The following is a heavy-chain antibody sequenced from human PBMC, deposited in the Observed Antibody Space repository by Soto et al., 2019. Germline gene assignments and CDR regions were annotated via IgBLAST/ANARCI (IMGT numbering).Heavy chain of an antibody. CDR2: IYWDDDK. CDR3: AHLVVAGITYSFDS. D-gene: IGHD2-15*01. V-gene: IGHV2-5*02. Sequence: SGPTLVNPTQTLTLTCTFSGFSLSTSGVGVGWIRQPPGKALEWLTFIYWDDDKRNSPFLKSRLTITKDTSKNQVVLTMTNMDPVDTATYYCAHLVVAGITYSFDSCGQGTLVTVS. J-gene: IGHJ4*02. CDR1: GFSLSTSGVG.